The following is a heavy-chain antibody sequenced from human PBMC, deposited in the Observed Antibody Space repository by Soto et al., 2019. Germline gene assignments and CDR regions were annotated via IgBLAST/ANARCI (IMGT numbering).Heavy chain of an antibody. CDR2: IYHTGNT. J-gene: IGHJ4*02. V-gene: IGHV4-31*11. D-gene: IGHD5-12*01. CDR1: HGSVTSVGYY. CDR3: ARAPDKYGGHFDY. Sequence: QVQLQESGPGLVKPSQTLSLTCAVSHGSVTSVGYYWSWIRQLPGKGLEWIGQIYHTGNTYYNPSLKSRVSMSVDTSKTQFSVMLSSVPAADTAVYFCARAPDKYGGHFDYWGQGILVTVSS.